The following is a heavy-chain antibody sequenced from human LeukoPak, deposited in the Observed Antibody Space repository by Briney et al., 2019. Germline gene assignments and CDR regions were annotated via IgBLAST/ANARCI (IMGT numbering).Heavy chain of an antibody. V-gene: IGHV1-2*02. D-gene: IGHD3-10*01. CDR3: ARDYYGSGSSFFDY. Sequence: ASVKVSCKASGYTFTGYYMHWVRRAPGQGLEWMGWINPNSGGTNYVQKFRGRVTMTRDTSISTAYMELSRLRSDDTAVYYCARDYYGSGSSFFDYWGQGTLVTVSS. CDR2: INPNSGGT. J-gene: IGHJ4*02. CDR1: GYTFTGYY.